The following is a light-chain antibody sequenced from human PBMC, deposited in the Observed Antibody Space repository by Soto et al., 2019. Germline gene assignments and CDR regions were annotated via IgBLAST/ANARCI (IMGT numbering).Light chain of an antibody. V-gene: IGLV2-14*01. Sequence: QSVLTQPASVSGSPGQSITISCTGSGSDVGAYNYVSWYQQHPGEAPKLMIFEVTNRPSGVSDRFSGSKSGNTASLTISRLQAEDEADYYCSSYTSSTTPVVFGGGTKVTVL. J-gene: IGLJ2*01. CDR2: EVT. CDR1: GSDVGAYNY. CDR3: SSYTSSTTPVV.